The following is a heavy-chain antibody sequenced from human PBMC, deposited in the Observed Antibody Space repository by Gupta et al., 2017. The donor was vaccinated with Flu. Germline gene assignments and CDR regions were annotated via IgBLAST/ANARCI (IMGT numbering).Heavy chain of an antibody. J-gene: IGHJ4*02. D-gene: IGHD3-22*01. Sequence: QVQLVQPGTEVKKPGASVKISCKSSGYSFTRYYMHWVRQAPGQGPEWMGVIDPRNGGKTYEKKVQDRVTMTRNMSTSKVYMDLRSLTSEDTAVDDCADYSSSPADFDHWGQGTRGTVSS. CDR1: GYSFTRYY. CDR3: ADYSSSPADFDH. CDR2: IDPRNGGK. V-gene: IGHV1-46*01.